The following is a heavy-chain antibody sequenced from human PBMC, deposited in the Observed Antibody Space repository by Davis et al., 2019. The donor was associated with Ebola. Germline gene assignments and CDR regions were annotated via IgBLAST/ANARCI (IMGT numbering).Heavy chain of an antibody. V-gene: IGHV4-59*12. Sequence: PSETLSLTCTVSGGSISSYYWSWIRQPPGKGLEWIGYIYYSGSTYYNPSLKSRVTISVDTSKNQFSLKLSSVTAADTAVYYCARRRRTVTSPIYWGQGTLVTVSS. J-gene: IGHJ4*02. D-gene: IGHD4-17*01. CDR1: GGSISSYY. CDR2: IYYSGST. CDR3: ARRRRTVTSPIY.